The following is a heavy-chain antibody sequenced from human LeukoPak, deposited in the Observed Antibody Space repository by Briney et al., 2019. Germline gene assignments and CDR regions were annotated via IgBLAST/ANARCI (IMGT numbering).Heavy chain of an antibody. J-gene: IGHJ5*02. V-gene: IGHV1-69*13. D-gene: IGHD5-18*01. CDR2: IIPIFGTA. CDR1: GGTFSSYA. CDR3: ARDPGYSYGLNWFDP. Sequence: SVKVSCKASGGTFSSYAISWVRQAPGQGLEWMGGIIPIFGTANYARKFQGRVTITADESTSTAYMELSSLRSEDTAVYYCARDPGYSYGLNWFDPWGQGTLVTVSS.